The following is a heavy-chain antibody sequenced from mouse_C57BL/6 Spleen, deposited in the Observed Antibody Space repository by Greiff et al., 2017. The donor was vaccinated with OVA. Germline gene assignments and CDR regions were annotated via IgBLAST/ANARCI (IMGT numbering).Heavy chain of an antibody. D-gene: IGHD4-1*01. CDR3: ARGAGTFDY. Sequence: QVQLQQSGPELVKPGASVKISCKASGYAFSSSWMNWVKQRPGKGLEWIGRIYPGDGDTNYNGKFKGTATLTADKSSSTAYMQLSSLTSEDSAVYFCARGAGTFDYWGQGTTLTVSS. CDR1: GYAFSSSW. CDR2: IYPGDGDT. V-gene: IGHV1-82*01. J-gene: IGHJ2*01.